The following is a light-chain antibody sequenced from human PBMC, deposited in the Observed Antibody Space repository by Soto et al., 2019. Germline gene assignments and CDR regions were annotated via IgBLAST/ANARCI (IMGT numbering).Light chain of an antibody. CDR3: QQYHTYSLT. CDR1: QSFSGW. CDR2: DVF. Sequence: DIQMTQSPSTLSGSVGDRVTITCRASQSFSGWLAWYQQKPGRAPKLLIYDVFSLKSGVPSRFSGSGSGPEFTLTISSLQPEDFATYYCQQYHTYSLTFGQGTKVEVK. J-gene: IGKJ1*01. V-gene: IGKV1-5*01.